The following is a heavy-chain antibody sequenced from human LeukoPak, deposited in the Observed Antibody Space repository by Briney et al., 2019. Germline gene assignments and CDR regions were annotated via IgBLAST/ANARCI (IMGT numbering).Heavy chain of an antibody. D-gene: IGHD2-15*01. CDR2: IIPIFGTA. CDR1: GGTFSSYA. CDR3: ASNGYCSGGSCAFDY. J-gene: IGHJ4*02. V-gene: IGHV1-69*13. Sequence: ASVKDSCKASGGTFSSYAISWVRQAPGQGLEWMGGIIPIFGTANYAQKFQGRVTITADESTSTAYMELSSLRSEDTAVYYCASNGYCSGGSCAFDYWGQGTLVTVSS.